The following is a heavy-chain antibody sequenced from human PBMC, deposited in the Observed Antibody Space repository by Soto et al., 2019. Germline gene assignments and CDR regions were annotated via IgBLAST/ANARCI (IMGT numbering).Heavy chain of an antibody. Sequence: QVQLVESGGGVVQPGRSLRLSCAASGFTFSSYGMHWVRQAPGKGLEWVAVISYDGSNKYYADSVKGRFTISRDNSKNTLYLQMNSLRAEDTAVYYCATGKGYGPSYWGQGTLVTVSS. CDR3: ATGKGYGPSY. J-gene: IGHJ4*02. CDR1: GFTFSSYG. CDR2: ISYDGSNK. V-gene: IGHV3-30*03. D-gene: IGHD5-18*01.